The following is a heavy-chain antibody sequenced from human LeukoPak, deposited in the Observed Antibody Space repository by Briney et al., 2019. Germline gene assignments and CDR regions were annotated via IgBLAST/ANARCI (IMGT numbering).Heavy chain of an antibody. V-gene: IGHV5-51*01. J-gene: IGHJ3*02. CDR2: IYPRDSDT. D-gene: IGHD1-14*01. CDR1: GCRFTSYW. Sequence: GASLKISCQGSGCRFTSYWVAWVRQMPGKGLEWMGIIYPRDSDTRYSPSFQGQVTISADKSINTAYLQWSGLKASDTAVYYCARHVTTASAARGFDIWGQGTMVTVSS. CDR3: ARHVTTASAARGFDI.